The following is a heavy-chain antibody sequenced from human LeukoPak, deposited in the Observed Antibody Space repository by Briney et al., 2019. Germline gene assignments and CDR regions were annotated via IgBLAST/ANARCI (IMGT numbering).Heavy chain of an antibody. CDR1: GFTFNSYG. CDR3: ARYGGFLDY. V-gene: IGHV3-33*01. J-gene: IGHJ4*02. CDR2: IWYDGSNK. Sequence: GGSLRLSCAASGFTFNSYGMHWVRQAPGKGLEWVAIIWYDGSNKYYADSVKGRFTISRDNSKSTLYLQMNSLRGEDTAVYNCARYGGFLDYWGQGTLVTVSS. D-gene: IGHD3-16*01.